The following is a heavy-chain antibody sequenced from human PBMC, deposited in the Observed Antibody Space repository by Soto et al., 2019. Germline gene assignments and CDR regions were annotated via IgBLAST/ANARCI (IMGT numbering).Heavy chain of an antibody. D-gene: IGHD2-2*01. J-gene: IGHJ4*02. Sequence: QVQLQESGPGLVKPSQTLSLTCTVSGGSITSSGYYWSWIRQHPGEGLEWIGFTSNSGSTSYNPSLKRRVTISVDTSSIQFSLNLKSVTAADTAVYYCARGGGSTKVDYGARGTLVTVSP. CDR1: GGSITSSGYY. CDR2: TSNSGST. V-gene: IGHV4-31*03. CDR3: ARGGGSTKVDY.